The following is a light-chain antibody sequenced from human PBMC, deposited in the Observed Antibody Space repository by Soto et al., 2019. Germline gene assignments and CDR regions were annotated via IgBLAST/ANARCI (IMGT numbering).Light chain of an antibody. J-gene: IGKJ1*01. CDR1: QTISTW. Sequence: DIQMTQSPSTLSGSVGYRVTITCRASQTISTWLAWYQQKPGKAPKILIYDASTLESGVPSRFSGSGSGTEFTLTISSLQPDDFGTYYCQQYSSYSAFGQGTKVDIK. V-gene: IGKV1-5*01. CDR3: QQYSSYSA. CDR2: DAS.